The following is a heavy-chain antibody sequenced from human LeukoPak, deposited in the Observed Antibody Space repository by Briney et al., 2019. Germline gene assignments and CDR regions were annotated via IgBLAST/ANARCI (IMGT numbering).Heavy chain of an antibody. CDR3: ARDYTSGGMDV. D-gene: IGHD3-10*01. J-gene: IGHJ6*02. CDR2: IKQDGSEK. CDR1: GFTFSSYW. V-gene: IGHV3-7*03. Sequence: SGGSLRLSCAASGFTFSSYWMSWVRQAPGKGLEWVANIKQDGSEKYYVDSVKGRFTISRDNAKNSLYLQMNSLKTEDTAVYYCARDYTSGGMDVWGQGTTVTVSS.